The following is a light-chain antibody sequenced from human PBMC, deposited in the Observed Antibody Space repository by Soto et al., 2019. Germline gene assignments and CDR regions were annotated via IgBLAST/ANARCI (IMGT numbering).Light chain of an antibody. J-gene: IGKJ2*01. CDR3: QQYGSVYS. Sequence: IQMTQSPSSLSASVGDRVTISCRASQGIRNDLAWYQQKPGKAPKLLIYHAFNVATGVPSRFSGSRSGTDFTLTIRRLQSEDIATYYCQQYGSVYSFGQGTRLEIK. CDR2: HAF. V-gene: IGKV1-33*01. CDR1: QGIRND.